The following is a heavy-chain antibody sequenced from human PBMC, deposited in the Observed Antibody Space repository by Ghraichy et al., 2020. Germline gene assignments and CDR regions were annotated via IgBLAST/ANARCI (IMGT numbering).Heavy chain of an antibody. D-gene: IGHD1-20*01. CDR3: ARGGRYNWNVIDAFDI. CDR1: GGSISSGGYC. Sequence: SETLTLTCTVSGGSISSGGYCWSWIRQHPGKGLEWIGYIYYSGSTYYNPSLKSRVTISVDTSKNQFSLKLSSVTAADTAVYYCARGGRYNWNVIDAFDIWGQGTMVTVSS. V-gene: IGHV4-31*03. J-gene: IGHJ3*02. CDR2: IYYSGST.